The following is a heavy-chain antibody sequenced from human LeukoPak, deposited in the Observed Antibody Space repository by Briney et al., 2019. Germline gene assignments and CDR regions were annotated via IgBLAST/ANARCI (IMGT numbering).Heavy chain of an antibody. CDR1: GFTVSSNY. CDR2: IYSGGST. Sequence: GGSLRLSCAASGFTVSSNYMSWVRQAPGKGLEWVSVIYSGGSTYYADSVKGRFTISRDNSKDTLYLQMNSLRAEDTAVYYCARVGGSGYDGDAFDIWGQGTMVTVS. D-gene: IGHD5-12*01. CDR3: ARVGGSGYDGDAFDI. J-gene: IGHJ3*02. V-gene: IGHV3-53*01.